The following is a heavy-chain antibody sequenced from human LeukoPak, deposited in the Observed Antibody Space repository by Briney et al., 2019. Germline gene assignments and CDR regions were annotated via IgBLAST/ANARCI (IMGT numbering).Heavy chain of an antibody. D-gene: IGHD3-10*01. Sequence: GGSLRLSCAASGFTFSKYWMHWVRQAPGKGLVWVSRINSDGSSTIYADSVKGRFTISRDNSKNTLYLQMNSLRAEDTAVYYCAKDVRYLTMVRGVIPYFDYWGQGTLVTVSS. V-gene: IGHV3-74*01. CDR1: GFTFSKYW. CDR3: AKDVRYLTMVRGVIPYFDY. J-gene: IGHJ4*02. CDR2: INSDGSST.